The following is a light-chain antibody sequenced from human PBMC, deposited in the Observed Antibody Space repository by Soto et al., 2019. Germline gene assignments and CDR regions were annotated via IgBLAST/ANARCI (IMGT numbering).Light chain of an antibody. CDR3: QQSYGTPLT. J-gene: IGKJ4*02. V-gene: IGKV1-39*01. CDR2: AAS. CDR1: QSISNY. Sequence: DIEMTQSPSSLSASVGDRVTITCRASQSISNYLNWYQHKQGQAPKLLIYAASSLQGGVPTRFSGSGSWTDFTLTISSLQPEDFETYYCQQSYGTPLTFGGGTKVEIK.